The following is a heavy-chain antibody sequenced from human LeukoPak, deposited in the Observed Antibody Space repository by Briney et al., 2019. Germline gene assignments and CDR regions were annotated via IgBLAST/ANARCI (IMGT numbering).Heavy chain of an antibody. CDR2: IYYSGST. V-gene: IGHV4-59*01. CDR1: GGSISIYY. J-gene: IGHJ3*01. CDR3: TAAGIGAFDL. D-gene: IGHD6-13*01. Sequence: SETLSLTCTVSGGSISIYYWSWIRQPPGKGLEWIGYIYYSGSTNYNPSLKSRVTISVDTSKNQFSLKLSSVTAADTAVYYCTAAGIGAFDLWGQGTMVTVSS.